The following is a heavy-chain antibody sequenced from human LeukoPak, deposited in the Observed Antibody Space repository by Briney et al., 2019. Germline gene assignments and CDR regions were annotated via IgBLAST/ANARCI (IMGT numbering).Heavy chain of an antibody. J-gene: IGHJ4*02. D-gene: IGHD3-10*01. CDR3: APEEGYYGSGPD. CDR1: GFTFSTYG. V-gene: IGHV3-30*02. Sequence: GGSLRLSCAASGFTFSTYGMHWVRQAPGKGLEWVAFIRYDGTNKYYADSVKGRFTISRDNSNNTLYLQMNSLRTEDTAVYYCAPEEGYYGSGPDWGQGTLVTVSS. CDR2: IRYDGTNK.